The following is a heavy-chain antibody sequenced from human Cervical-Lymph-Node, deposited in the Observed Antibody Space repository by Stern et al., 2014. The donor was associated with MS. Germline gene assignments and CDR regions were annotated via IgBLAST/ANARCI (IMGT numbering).Heavy chain of an antibody. Sequence: QVQLVQSGAEVEKPGASVKVSCKASGYIFTDYYLHWVRQAPGQGLAWMGRLNPKSGGTSYAQSFQGRVTLTRDTSITTAYMDLSRLTSDDTAVYYCTRALRIADRPSPGGHWFDPWGQGTLVIVSS. J-gene: IGHJ5*02. CDR2: LNPKSGGT. CDR3: TRALRIADRPSPGGHWFDP. CDR1: GYIFTDYY. V-gene: IGHV1-2*02. D-gene: IGHD6-6*01.